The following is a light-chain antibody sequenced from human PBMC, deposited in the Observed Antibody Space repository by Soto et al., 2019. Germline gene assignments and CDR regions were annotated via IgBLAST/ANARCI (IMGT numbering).Light chain of an antibody. Sequence: QSALTQPPSASGTPGQRVIISYSGTASNIGRNAVNWYDQLPGTAPKLLMFRNNQRPSGVPDRFSGSKSGTSASLAITGLQSEDEADYYCLTWDDSLNGWVFGGGTQLTVL. J-gene: IGLJ3*02. V-gene: IGLV1-44*01. CDR2: RNN. CDR1: ASNIGRNA. CDR3: LTWDDSLNGWV.